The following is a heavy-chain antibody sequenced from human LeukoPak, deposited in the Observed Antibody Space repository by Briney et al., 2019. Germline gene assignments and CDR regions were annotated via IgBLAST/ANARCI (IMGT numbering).Heavy chain of an antibody. CDR3: ASGMTTVTNAGFVY. D-gene: IGHD4-17*01. V-gene: IGHV1-8*01. CDR1: GYTFTSYD. Sequence: ASVKVSCKASGYTFTSYDINWVRQATGQGLEWMRWMNPNSGNTGYAQKFQGGVTMTRNTSISTAYMELSSLRSADTAVYYCASGMTTVTNAGFVYWGQGTLVTVSS. J-gene: IGHJ4*02. CDR2: MNPNSGNT.